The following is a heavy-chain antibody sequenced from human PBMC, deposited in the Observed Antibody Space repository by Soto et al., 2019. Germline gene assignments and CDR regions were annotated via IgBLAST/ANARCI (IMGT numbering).Heavy chain of an antibody. J-gene: IGHJ5*02. D-gene: IGHD4-4*01. Sequence: QGQLQQSGPGLVEPSQTLSLTCAISGDSVSNNGATWNWIRQSPSRGLEWLGRTYYRSKWISDYAISVKSRIRLNPDTSKNQFFLHLNSVTPEDTAVYYCARDPPDFYSGFDLWGQGILVTVSS. CDR2: TYYRSKWIS. V-gene: IGHV6-1*01. CDR3: ARDPPDFYSGFDL. CDR1: GDSVSNNGAT.